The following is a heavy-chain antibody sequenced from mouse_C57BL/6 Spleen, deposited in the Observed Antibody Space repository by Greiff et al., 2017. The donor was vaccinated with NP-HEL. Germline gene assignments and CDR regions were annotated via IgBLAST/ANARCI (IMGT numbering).Heavy chain of an antibody. CDR1: GYAFSSSW. J-gene: IGHJ2*01. D-gene: IGHD2-5*01. Sequence: QVQLQQSGPELVKPGASVKISCKASGYAFSSSWMNWVKQRPGKGLEWIGRIYPGDGDTNYNGKFKGKATLTADKSSSTAYMQISSLTSEDSAVYFCARNYYSNYGYWGQGTTLTVSS. V-gene: IGHV1-82*01. CDR2: IYPGDGDT. CDR3: ARNYYSNYGY.